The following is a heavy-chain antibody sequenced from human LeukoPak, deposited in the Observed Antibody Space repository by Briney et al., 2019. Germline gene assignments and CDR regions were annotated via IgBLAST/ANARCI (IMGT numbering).Heavy chain of an antibody. D-gene: IGHD3-3*01. CDR1: RLTLSTYW. V-gene: IGHV3-7*01. Sequence: GGSLRLSCAASRLTLSTYWMSWVRQAPGKGLEWVAHIRQDGSQEYYVDSVKGRFTISRDSAKNSLYLQMNSLRAEDTAVYYCARGVPYDSWSGPHYSDYWGQGTLVTVSS. J-gene: IGHJ4*02. CDR2: IRQDGSQE. CDR3: ARGVPYDSWSGPHYSDY.